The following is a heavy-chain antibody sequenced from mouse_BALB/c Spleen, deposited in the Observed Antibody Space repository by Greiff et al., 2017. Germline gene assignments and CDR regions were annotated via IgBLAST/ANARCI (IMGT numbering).Heavy chain of an antibody. CDR3: ARWRDYRYDNAMDY. J-gene: IGHJ4*01. D-gene: IGHD2-14*01. CDR2: ISYSGST. V-gene: IGHV3-8*02. Sequence: EVQLQQSGPSLVKPSQTLSLTCSVTGDSITSGYWNWIRKFPGNKLEYMGYISYSGSTYYNPSLKSRISITRDTSKNQYYLQLNSVTTEDTATYYCARWRDYRYDNAMDYWGQGTSVTVSS. CDR1: GDSITSGY.